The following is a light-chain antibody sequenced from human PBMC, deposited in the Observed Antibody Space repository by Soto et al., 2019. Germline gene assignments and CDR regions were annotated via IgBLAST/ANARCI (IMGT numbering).Light chain of an antibody. J-gene: IGKJ4*01. V-gene: IGKV1-27*01. CDR2: AAS. Sequence: MTQSPSSLSASVGDRVTITCRASQDISNYLAWYQQKPGKLPNLLLYAASTLQSGVPSRFSGSGSGTEFTLTISSLQPEDVATYYCQNYDSAPPLTFGGGTKVEIK. CDR3: QNYDSAPPLT. CDR1: QDISNY.